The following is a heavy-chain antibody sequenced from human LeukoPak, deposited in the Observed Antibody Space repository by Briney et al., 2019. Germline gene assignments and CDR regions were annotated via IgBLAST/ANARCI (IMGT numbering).Heavy chain of an antibody. CDR2: ISGSGAKT. D-gene: IGHD2-21*02. Sequence: GGSLRLSCTASGFTFSSYAMTWVRQAPGKGLEWVSSISGSGAKTYYADSVKDRITISRDNSKNTLYLQMDSLRAGDTALYYRAKDRQDVVVTAIRFDSWGQGTLVTVSS. V-gene: IGHV3-23*01. J-gene: IGHJ4*02. CDR1: GFTFSSYA. CDR3: AKDRQDVVVTAIRFDS.